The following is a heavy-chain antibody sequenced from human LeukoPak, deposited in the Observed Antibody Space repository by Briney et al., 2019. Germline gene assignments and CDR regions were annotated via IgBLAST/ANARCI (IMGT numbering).Heavy chain of an antibody. J-gene: IGHJ5*02. CDR1: GFTVRSYG. V-gene: IGHV4-59*02. Sequence: GSLRLSCAASGFTVRSYGMTWVRQAPGKGLEWIGYIYYSGSTNYNPSLKSRVTISVDTSKNQFSLKLSSVTAADTAVYYCARLLFGGDYNLWGQGTLVTVSS. D-gene: IGHD4-17*01. CDR3: ARLLFGGDYNL. CDR2: IYYSGST.